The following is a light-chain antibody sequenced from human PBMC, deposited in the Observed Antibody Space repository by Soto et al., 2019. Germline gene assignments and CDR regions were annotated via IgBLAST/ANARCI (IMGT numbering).Light chain of an antibody. CDR1: QGISSY. V-gene: IGKV3-20*01. CDR3: QQYGSSPWT. J-gene: IGKJ1*01. Sequence: TQSPSSLSASTGDRVTITCRASQGISSYLAWYQQKPGQAPRVLICGASSRATGIPDRFSGSGSGTDFTLTISRLEPEDFAVYYCQQYGSSPWTFGQGTKVDIK. CDR2: GAS.